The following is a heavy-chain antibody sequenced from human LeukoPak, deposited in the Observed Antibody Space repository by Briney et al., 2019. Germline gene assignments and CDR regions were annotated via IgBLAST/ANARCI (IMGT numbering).Heavy chain of an antibody. Sequence: GGSLRLSCAASGFTFSSYAMSWVRQAPGKGLEWVSAISGSGASTYYADSVKGRFTISRDNSKNTLYLQMNSLRAEDTAVYYCAKDPRLLGYCSGGSCQSPFDYWGQGTLVTVSS. CDR1: GFTFSSYA. CDR3: AKDPRLLGYCSGGSCQSPFDY. D-gene: IGHD2-15*01. V-gene: IGHV3-23*01. CDR2: ISGSGAST. J-gene: IGHJ4*02.